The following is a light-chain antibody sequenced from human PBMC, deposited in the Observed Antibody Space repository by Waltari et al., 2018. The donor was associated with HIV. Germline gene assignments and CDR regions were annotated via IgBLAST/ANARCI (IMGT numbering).Light chain of an antibody. J-gene: IGLJ2*01. CDR1: NLGDKN. CDR2: DDS. CDR3: QVWDASSDHLVI. V-gene: IGLV3-21*02. Sequence: SFVLTQPASVSVAPGQTARIPCEGNNLGDKNGHWYEQKPGQAPLLVVYDDSDRPSGIPERFSGSNSWNTATLTISRVEAGDEADYYCQVWDASSDHLVIFGGGTKLTVL.